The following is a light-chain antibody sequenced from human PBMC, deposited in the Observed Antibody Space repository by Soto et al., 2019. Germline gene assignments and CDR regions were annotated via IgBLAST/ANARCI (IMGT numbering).Light chain of an antibody. CDR2: GAS. J-gene: IGKJ1*01. Sequence: EIVLTQSPGTLSLSPGERATLSCRASQSVRSNYLAWYQQKPGQAPRLIIYGASSRATGIPDRFSGSGSGTDFTLTISRLEPADFAVYYCHQYVSAPWTFGQGTKVEIE. V-gene: IGKV3-20*01. CDR3: HQYVSAPWT. CDR1: QSVRSNY.